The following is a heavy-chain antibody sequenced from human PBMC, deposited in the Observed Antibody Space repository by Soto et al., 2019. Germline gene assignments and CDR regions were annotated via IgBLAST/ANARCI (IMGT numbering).Heavy chain of an antibody. Sequence: SETLSLTCAFYGGSFSGYYWSWIRQPPGKGLEWIGYIYYSATTYYNPSLKSRLTISIDTSKNQFSLKLSSVTAADTAVYFCARGFRGVYFDFWGQGTLVTVSS. J-gene: IGHJ4*02. V-gene: IGHV4-30-4*08. CDR1: GGSFSGYY. CDR2: IYYSATT. D-gene: IGHD3-10*01. CDR3: ARGFRGVYFDF.